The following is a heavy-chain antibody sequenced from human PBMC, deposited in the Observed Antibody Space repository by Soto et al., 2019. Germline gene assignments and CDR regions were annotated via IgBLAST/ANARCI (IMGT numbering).Heavy chain of an antibody. V-gene: IGHV1-3*01. Sequence: ASVKVSCKASGYTFTIYAMHCVLQAPGQRRDWMGWINAGNGNTKYSQKFQGRVTITRDTSASTAYMELSSLRSEDTAVYYCARSHSLKALDYWGQGTLVTVSS. CDR1: GYTFTIYA. D-gene: IGHD4-4*01. CDR3: ARSHSLKALDY. J-gene: IGHJ4*02. CDR2: INAGNGNT.